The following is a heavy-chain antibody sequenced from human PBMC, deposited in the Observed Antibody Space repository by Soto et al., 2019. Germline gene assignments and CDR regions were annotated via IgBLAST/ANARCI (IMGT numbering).Heavy chain of an antibody. CDR3: TRAVGSSWYGTLDN. CDR2: IYSGGVA. Sequence: PGASLRLSCAASGFTVSTNYMSLVRQAPTKGLECVSAIYSGGVAYYADSVKGRFTISRDNSKNALYLQMNGLRAEDTAVYYCTRAVGSSWYGTLDNWGQGTLVTVSS. D-gene: IGHD6-13*01. J-gene: IGHJ4*02. CDR1: GFTVSTNY. V-gene: IGHV3-53*01.